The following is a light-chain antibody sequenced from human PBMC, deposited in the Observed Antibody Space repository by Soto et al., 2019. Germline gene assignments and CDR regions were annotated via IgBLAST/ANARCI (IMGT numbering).Light chain of an antibody. Sequence: EIVMTQSPATLSVSPGERATLSCRASQSVSSNLAWYQQKPGQAPRLLIYGASTRAADVPARFSGGGSGTEFTLTISSLQSEDFAEYHCQQYNNWPQTFGQGDQGGY. CDR1: QSVSSN. V-gene: IGKV3-15*01. CDR3: QQYNNWPQT. CDR2: GAS. J-gene: IGKJ1*01.